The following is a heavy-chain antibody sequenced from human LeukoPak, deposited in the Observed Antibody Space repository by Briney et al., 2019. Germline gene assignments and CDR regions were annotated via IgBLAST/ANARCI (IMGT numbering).Heavy chain of an antibody. J-gene: IGHJ4*02. CDR2: ISAHDGTR. CDR1: GYTFTNYG. V-gene: IGHV1-18*01. D-gene: IGHD6-19*01. CDR3: ARRSTLYSSGRFYFDY. Sequence: GASVKVSCKASGYTFTNYGITWVRQAPGQGLEWMGWISAHDGTRNYALKHEDRVTMTTDTSTSTAYMELRGLRSDDTAVYYCARRSTLYSSGRFYFDYRGQGTLVTVSS.